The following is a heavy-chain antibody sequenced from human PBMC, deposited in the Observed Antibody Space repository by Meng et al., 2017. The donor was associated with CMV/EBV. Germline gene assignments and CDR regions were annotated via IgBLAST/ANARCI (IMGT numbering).Heavy chain of an antibody. Sequence: ASVKVSCKASGYTFTGYYMHWVRQAPGQGLEWMEWINPNSGGTNYAQKFQGRVTMTRDTSISTAYMELSRLRSDDTAVYYCARARKSPVAGTSRGNYFDYWGQGTLVTVSS. V-gene: IGHV1-2*02. D-gene: IGHD6-19*01. CDR3: ARARKSPVAGTSRGNYFDY. CDR2: INPNSGGT. CDR1: GYTFTGYY. J-gene: IGHJ4*02.